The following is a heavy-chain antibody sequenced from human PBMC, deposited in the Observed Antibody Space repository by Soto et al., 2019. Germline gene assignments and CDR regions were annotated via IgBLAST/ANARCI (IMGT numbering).Heavy chain of an antibody. D-gene: IGHD3-10*01. V-gene: IGHV3-74*01. CDR2: INTDGSTI. CDR1: GFTFSSYW. Sequence: EVQLVESGGGLVQPGGSLRLSCAASGFTFSSYWMHWVRQAPGKGLVWVSRINTDGSTISYTDSVRGRFTISSDNAKSTLYLQMNSLSAEDTAVYYCGRVGVVHWYFDLCGRGTLVTVSS. J-gene: IGHJ2*01. CDR3: GRVGVVHWYFDL.